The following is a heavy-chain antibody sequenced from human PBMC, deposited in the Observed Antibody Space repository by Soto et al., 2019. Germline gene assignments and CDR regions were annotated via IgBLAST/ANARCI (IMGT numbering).Heavy chain of an antibody. Sequence: HSERLSLTCAASGGSICSSVYSWTWIRQPPGKGLEWIGYIYHSGSTYYNPSLKSRVTISVDRSKNQFSLKLSSVTAADTAVHYCARDPGRWGQGTLVTVSS. J-gene: IGHJ4*02. V-gene: IGHV4-30-2*01. CDR3: ARDPGR. CDR2: IYHSGST. CDR1: GGSICSSVYS.